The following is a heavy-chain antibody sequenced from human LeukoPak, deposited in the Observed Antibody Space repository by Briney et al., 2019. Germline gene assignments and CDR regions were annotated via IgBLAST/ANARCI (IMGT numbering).Heavy chain of an antibody. D-gene: IGHD3-16*01. Sequence: GGSLGLSCAASGFPFSSHWLSWFRQSPGKGLEWVAHINQDGSEKSYVDSVKGRFTISRDNARNSQWLQMNGLGAEDTAVYYCARELNGYGYYFFDYWGPGTLVTVSS. J-gene: IGHJ4*02. CDR2: INQDGSEK. V-gene: IGHV3-7*01. CDR1: GFPFSSHW. CDR3: ARELNGYGYYFFDY.